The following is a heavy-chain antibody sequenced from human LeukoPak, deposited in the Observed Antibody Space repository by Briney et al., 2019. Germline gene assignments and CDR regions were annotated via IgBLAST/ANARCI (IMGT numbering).Heavy chain of an antibody. CDR2: IYYSGST. Sequence: SETLSLTCTVSNGSMTNNYWNWIRQPPGKGLEWIGYIYYSGSTNYNSSLESRAAISVDTSNNQFSLKLTSVTAADTGVYYCARAAGFVEARYFDYWGQGTLVTVSS. CDR3: ARAAGFVEARYFDY. J-gene: IGHJ4*02. D-gene: IGHD1-1*01. V-gene: IGHV4-59*01. CDR1: NGSMTNNY.